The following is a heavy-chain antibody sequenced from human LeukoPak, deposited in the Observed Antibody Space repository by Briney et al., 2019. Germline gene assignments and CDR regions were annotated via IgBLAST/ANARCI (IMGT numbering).Heavy chain of an antibody. CDR3: ASRYDYGDYVQPLDY. CDR2: INPNSGGT. Sequence: ASVKVSCEASGYTISNFGISWVRQAPGQGLEWMGWINPNSGGTNYAQKFQGRVTMTRDTSISTAYMELSRLRSDDTAVYYCASRYDYGDYVQPLDYWGQGTLVTVSS. V-gene: IGHV1-2*02. CDR1: GYTISNFG. D-gene: IGHD4-17*01. J-gene: IGHJ4*02.